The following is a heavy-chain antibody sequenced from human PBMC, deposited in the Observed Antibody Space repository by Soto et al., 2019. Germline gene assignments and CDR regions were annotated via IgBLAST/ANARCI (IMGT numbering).Heavy chain of an antibody. CDR2: INAGNGNT. CDR1: GYIFNTYA. J-gene: IGHJ4*02. Sequence: QVQLVQSGAEVKKPGASVRVSCKASGYIFNTYALHWVRQAPGQRLEWMGWINAGNGNTKYSQNFQGRVTFIRDTSASTAYMELNSLISEDTAVYYCASPSYGSGNFYWGQGTLVTVSS. V-gene: IGHV1-3*01. D-gene: IGHD3-10*01. CDR3: ASPSYGSGNFY.